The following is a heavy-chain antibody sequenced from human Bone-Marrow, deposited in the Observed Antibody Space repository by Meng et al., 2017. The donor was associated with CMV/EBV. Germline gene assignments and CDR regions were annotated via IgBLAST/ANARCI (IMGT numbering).Heavy chain of an antibody. CDR3: ARGSCSSGYYYFDY. D-gene: IGHD3-22*01. J-gene: IGHJ4*02. V-gene: IGHV4-34*01. Sequence: SETLSLTCAVYGGSFSGYYWSWIRQPPGKGLEWIGEINHSGSTNYNPSLKSRVTISVDTSKNQFSLKLSSVTAADTAVYYCARGSCSSGYYYFDYWGQGTLVTVSS. CDR1: GGSFSGYY. CDR2: INHSGST.